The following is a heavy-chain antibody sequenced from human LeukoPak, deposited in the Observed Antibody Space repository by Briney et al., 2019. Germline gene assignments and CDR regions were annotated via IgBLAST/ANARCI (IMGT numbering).Heavy chain of an antibody. CDR2: IWYDGSNK. CDR1: GFTFSSYG. D-gene: IGHD3-3*01. Sequence: PGRSLRLSCAASGFTFSSYGMHWVRQAPGKGLEWVAVIWYDGSNKYYADSVKGRFTISRDNSKNTLYPQMNSLRAEDTAVYYCAKGDYDYGGFDPWGQGTLVTVSS. V-gene: IGHV3-33*06. CDR3: AKGDYDYGGFDP. J-gene: IGHJ5*02.